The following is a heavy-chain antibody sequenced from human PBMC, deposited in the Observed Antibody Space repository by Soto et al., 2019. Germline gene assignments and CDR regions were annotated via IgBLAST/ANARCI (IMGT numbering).Heavy chain of an antibody. J-gene: IGHJ4*02. D-gene: IGHD3-10*01. CDR1: EFTLSNAW. CDR2: IKTKTEGGTT. V-gene: IGHV3-15*01. Sequence: GGSLRLSCSASEFTLSNAWMNWVRQAPGKGLEWVGRIKTKTEGGTTDFAAPVKGRFALSRDDSTHTLYLQMNSLRTEDTAVYYCATGAGRPAKHFDYWGQGALVTVPS. CDR3: ATGAGRPAKHFDY.